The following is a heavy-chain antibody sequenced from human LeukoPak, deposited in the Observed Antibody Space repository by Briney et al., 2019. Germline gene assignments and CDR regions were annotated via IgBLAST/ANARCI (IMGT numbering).Heavy chain of an antibody. CDR1: GGSISNYY. J-gene: IGHJ5*02. Sequence: SETLSLTCTVSGGSISNYYWSWIRQPPGKGLEWIGYIYYSGSTNYNPSLKSRVTISVDTSKNQFSLKLSSVTAADTAVYYCARASGRGGYCSGGSCYGGYNWFDPWGQGTLVTVSS. CDR3: ARASGRGGYCSGGSCYGGYNWFDP. D-gene: IGHD2-15*01. CDR2: IYYSGST. V-gene: IGHV4-59*01.